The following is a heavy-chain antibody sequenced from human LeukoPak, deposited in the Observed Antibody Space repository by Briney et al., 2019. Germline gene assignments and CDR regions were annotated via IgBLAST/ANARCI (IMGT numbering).Heavy chain of an antibody. V-gene: IGHV3-30-3*01. CDR2: ISYDGSNK. Sequence: PGGSLRLSCAASGFTFSSYAMHWVRQAPGKGLEWVAVISYDGSNKYYADSVKGRFTISRDNSKNTLYLQMNSLRAEDTAVYYCARDDKYSSVSDYWGQGTLVTVSS. D-gene: IGHD6-19*01. J-gene: IGHJ4*02. CDR3: ARDDKYSSVSDY. CDR1: GFTFSSYA.